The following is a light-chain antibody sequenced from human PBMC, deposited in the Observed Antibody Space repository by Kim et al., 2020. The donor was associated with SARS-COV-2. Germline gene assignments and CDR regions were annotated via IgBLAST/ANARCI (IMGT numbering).Light chain of an antibody. J-gene: IGLJ2*01. CDR1: NIESKS. V-gene: IGLV3-21*04. Sequence: PEKAASITCGVCNIESKSVHCYKHKPGEAPLLVISYDINRPSGIPERFSGSNSGNTATLTITRVEAGDEADYYCQVWDIDTDHPVIFGGGTQLTVL. CDR3: QVWDIDTDHPVI. CDR2: YDI.